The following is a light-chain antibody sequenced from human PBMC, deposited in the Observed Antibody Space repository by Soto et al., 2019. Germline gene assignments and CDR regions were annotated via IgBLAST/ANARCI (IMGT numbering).Light chain of an antibody. J-gene: IGKJ1*01. Sequence: EIVMTQSPATLSASPGDRVTLSCRASQRIGSNLAWYQQKPGQAPRLLIYGASTRAAGIPARFSGSGSETEFTLTISSLQSEDFALYHCQQWLRWTFGQGTRLELK. V-gene: IGKV3-15*01. CDR1: QRIGSN. CDR3: QQWLRWT. CDR2: GAS.